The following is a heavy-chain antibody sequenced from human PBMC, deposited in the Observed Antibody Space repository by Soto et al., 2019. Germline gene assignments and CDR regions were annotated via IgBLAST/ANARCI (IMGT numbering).Heavy chain of an antibody. Sequence: ASVKVSCKASGGTFSSYAISWVRQAPGQGLEWMGGIIPIFGTANYAQKFQGRVTITADESTSTAYMELSSLRSEDTAVYYCASLERDGYNFDYWGQGTLVTVSS. J-gene: IGHJ4*02. CDR1: GGTFSSYA. D-gene: IGHD5-12*01. V-gene: IGHV1-69*13. CDR3: ASLERDGYNFDY. CDR2: IIPIFGTA.